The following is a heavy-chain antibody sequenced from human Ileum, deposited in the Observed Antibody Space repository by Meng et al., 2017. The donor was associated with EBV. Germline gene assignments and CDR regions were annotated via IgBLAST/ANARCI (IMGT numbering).Heavy chain of an antibody. Sequence: QVRLQGPGPVLGKPSGTLSLTCAVAGGCISSSNWCSWARQPPGKGLEWIGEIYHSGSTNYNPSLKSRVTISVDKSKNQFSLNLSSVTAADTAVYYCARVGQWLPIDYWGQGTLVTVSS. J-gene: IGHJ4*02. D-gene: IGHD6-19*01. CDR2: IYHSGST. CDR3: ARVGQWLPIDY. CDR1: GGCISSSNW. V-gene: IGHV4-4*02.